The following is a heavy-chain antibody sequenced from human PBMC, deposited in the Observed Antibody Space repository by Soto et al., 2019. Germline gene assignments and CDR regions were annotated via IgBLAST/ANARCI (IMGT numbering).Heavy chain of an antibody. CDR3: AREGYGGYDILTGYLLGYGMDV. CDR1: GFTLRSYE. CDR2: ISSSGSTI. D-gene: IGHD3-9*01. Sequence: GGSMELCCAACGFTLRSYEMNWVRQAQGKGLEWVSYISSSGSTIYYADSVKGRFTISRDNAKNSLYLQMNSLRAEDTAVYYCAREGYGGYDILTGYLLGYGMDVWGQGSTVIGSS. V-gene: IGHV3-48*03. J-gene: IGHJ6*01.